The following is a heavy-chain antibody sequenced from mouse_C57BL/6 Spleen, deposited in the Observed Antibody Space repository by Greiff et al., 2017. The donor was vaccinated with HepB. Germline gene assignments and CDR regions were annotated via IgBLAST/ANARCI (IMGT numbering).Heavy chain of an antibody. CDR1: GFNIKNTY. J-gene: IGHJ4*01. V-gene: IGHV14-3*01. Sequence: EVQLQQSVAELVRPGASVKLSCTASGFNIKNTYMHWVKQRPEQGLEWIGRIDPANGNTKYAPKFQGKATITADTSSNTAYLQLSSLTSEDTAIYYCARGYYGSRYDYYAMDYWGQGTSVTVSS. CDR3: ARGYYGSRYDYYAMDY. CDR2: IDPANGNT. D-gene: IGHD1-1*01.